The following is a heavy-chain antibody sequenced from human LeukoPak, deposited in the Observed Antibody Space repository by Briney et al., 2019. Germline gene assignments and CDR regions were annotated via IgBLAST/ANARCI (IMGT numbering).Heavy chain of an antibody. Sequence: PSETLSLTCAVYGGSFSGYYWSWIRQPPGKGLEWIGEINHSGSTNYNPSLKSRVTISVDTSKNQFSLKLSSVTAADTAVYYCARDIHVVPAAIYYYYYYYMDVWGKGTTVTVSS. CDR1: GGSFSGYY. V-gene: IGHV4-34*01. J-gene: IGHJ6*03. CDR2: INHSGST. D-gene: IGHD2-2*02. CDR3: ARDIHVVPAAIYYYYYYYMDV.